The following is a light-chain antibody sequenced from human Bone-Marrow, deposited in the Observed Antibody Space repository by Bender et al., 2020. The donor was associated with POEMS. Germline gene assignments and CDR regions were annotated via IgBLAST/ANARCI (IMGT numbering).Light chain of an antibody. Sequence: QSVLTQPPSVSGTPGQRVTISCSGSGSNIGGYPVNWYQQVPGTAPKILISRTDQRPSGVSHRFSGTKSGNTASLAISGLQAEDEADYYCSSYTRTTTVVFGGGTRLTVL. V-gene: IGLV1-44*01. CDR1: GSNIGGYP. CDR3: SSYTRTTTVV. CDR2: RTD. J-gene: IGLJ2*01.